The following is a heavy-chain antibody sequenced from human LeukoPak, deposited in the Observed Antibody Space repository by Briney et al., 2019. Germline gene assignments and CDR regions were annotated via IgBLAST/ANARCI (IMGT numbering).Heavy chain of an antibody. CDR1: GYTFTGFY. Sequence: GASVKVSCKTSGYTFTGFYVHWVRQAPGQGLEWMGWINPNRGDTKYAQKFEGRVTMTRHTSISTAYMELSSLRPDDTAVYYCARDLSDLNNMGFLDSWGQGSLVTVSS. V-gene: IGHV1-2*02. CDR2: INPNRGDT. J-gene: IGHJ4*02. D-gene: IGHD1-14*01. CDR3: ARDLSDLNNMGFLDS.